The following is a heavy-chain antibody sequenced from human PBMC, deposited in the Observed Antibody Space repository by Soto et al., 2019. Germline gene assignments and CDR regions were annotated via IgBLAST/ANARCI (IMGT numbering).Heavy chain of an antibody. Sequence: GGSLRLSCAASGFTFSSYAMSWVRQAPGKGLEWVSAISGSGGSTYYADSVKGRFTISRDNSKNTLYLQMNSLRAEDTAVYYCGMKGCSGGSCSQDYYYYYMDVWGKGTTVTVSS. CDR2: ISGSGGST. V-gene: IGHV3-23*01. D-gene: IGHD2-15*01. CDR1: GFTFSSYA. CDR3: GMKGCSGGSCSQDYYYYYMDV. J-gene: IGHJ6*03.